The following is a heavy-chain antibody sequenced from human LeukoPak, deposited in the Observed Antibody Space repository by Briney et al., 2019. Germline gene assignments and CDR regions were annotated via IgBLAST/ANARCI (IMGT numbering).Heavy chain of an antibody. J-gene: IGHJ6*02. CDR3: ARQGGCSSTSCYANYYYYGMDV. CDR2: IYYSGST. CDR1: GGSISRSSYY. D-gene: IGHD2-2*01. V-gene: IGHV4-61*05. Sequence: PSETLSLTCAVSGGSISRSSYYWGWIRQPPGRGLEWIGYIYYSGSTNYNPSLKSRVTISVDTSKNQFSLKLSSVTAADTAVYYCARQGGCSSTSCYANYYYYGMDVWGQGTTVTVSS.